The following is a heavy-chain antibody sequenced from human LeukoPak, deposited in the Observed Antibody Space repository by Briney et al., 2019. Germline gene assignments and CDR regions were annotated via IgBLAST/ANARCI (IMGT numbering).Heavy chain of an antibody. J-gene: IGHJ5*02. D-gene: IGHD3-10*01. Sequence: GGSLRLSCAASGFTFSSYAMHWVRQAPGKGLEWVAVISYDGSNKYYADSVKGRFTISRDNSKNTLYLQMNSLRAEDTAVYYCARAQTLSWFDPWGQGTLVIVSS. CDR1: GFTFSSYA. V-gene: IGHV3-30*01. CDR2: ISYDGSNK. CDR3: ARAQTLSWFDP.